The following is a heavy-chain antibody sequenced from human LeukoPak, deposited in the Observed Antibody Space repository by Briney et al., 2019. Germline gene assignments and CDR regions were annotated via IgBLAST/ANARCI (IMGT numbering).Heavy chain of an antibody. D-gene: IGHD2-8*01. CDR3: AMDSNWYAV. Sequence: GGSLRLSCAASGFTFSSYTMHWVRQAPGKGLDWVSSISTTSSYIYYADSVKGRFTISRDNAKHSLHLQMNSLRAEDTAVYYCAMDSNWYAVWGQGTLVTVSS. V-gene: IGHV3-21*01. J-gene: IGHJ4*02. CDR1: GFTFSSYT. CDR2: ISTTSSYI.